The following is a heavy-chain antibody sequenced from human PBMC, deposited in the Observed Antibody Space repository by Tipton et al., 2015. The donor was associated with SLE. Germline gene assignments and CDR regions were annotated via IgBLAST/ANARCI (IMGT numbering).Heavy chain of an antibody. Sequence: TLSLTCAVYDGSFSGYYWSWIRQPPGKGLEWIGEINHSGSTNYNPSLKSRVTISVDTSKNQFSLKLSSVTAADTAVYNCARGPTGNVWGKGTTVTVSS. CDR1: DGSFSGYY. V-gene: IGHV4-34*01. D-gene: IGHD3-9*01. CDR3: ARGPTGNV. CDR2: INHSGST. J-gene: IGHJ6*04.